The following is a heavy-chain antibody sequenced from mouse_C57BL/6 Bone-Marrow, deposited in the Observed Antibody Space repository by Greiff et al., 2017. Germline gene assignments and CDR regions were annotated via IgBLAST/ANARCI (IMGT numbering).Heavy chain of an antibody. CDR3: ARVGYYGRGDY. D-gene: IGHD1-1*01. CDR2: IYPRDGST. Sequence: VQLQQSGAELVKPGASVKMSCKASGYTFTSYWITWVKQRPGQGLEWIGDIYPRDGSTKYNEKFKGKATLTVDTSSSTAYMELHSLTSEDSAVYFCARVGYYGRGDYWGQGTTLTVSS. V-gene: IGHV1-55*01. J-gene: IGHJ2*01. CDR1: GYTFTSYW.